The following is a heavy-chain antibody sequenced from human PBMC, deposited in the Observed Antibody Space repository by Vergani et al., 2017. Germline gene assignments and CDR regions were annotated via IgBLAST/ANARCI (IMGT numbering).Heavy chain of an antibody. Sequence: EVQLVESGVGLVKPGGSLRLSCAASGFTFSSYSMNWVRQAPGQGLEWVSSISSSSSYIYYADSVKGRFTLSRDNAKNSLYLQMNSLRAEDTAVYYCARDAIFGVVIKYYYYYMDVWGKGTTVTVSS. CDR1: GFTFSSYS. D-gene: IGHD3-3*01. CDR2: ISSSSSYI. V-gene: IGHV3-21*01. J-gene: IGHJ6*03. CDR3: ARDAIFGVVIKYYYYYMDV.